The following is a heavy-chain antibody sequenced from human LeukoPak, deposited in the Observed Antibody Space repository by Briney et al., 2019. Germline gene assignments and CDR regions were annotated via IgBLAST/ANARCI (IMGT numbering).Heavy chain of an antibody. D-gene: IGHD3-22*01. J-gene: IGHJ4*02. CDR2: ISSSSSYI. CDR3: ARDYYDSSGYLGIFDY. V-gene: IGHV3-21*01. Sequence: GGSLRLSCAASGFTFSSYSMTWVRQAPGKGLEWVSSISSSSSYIYYADSVKGRFTISRDNAKNSLYLQMNSLRAEDTAVYYCARDYYDSSGYLGIFDYWGQRTLVTVSS. CDR1: GFTFSSYS.